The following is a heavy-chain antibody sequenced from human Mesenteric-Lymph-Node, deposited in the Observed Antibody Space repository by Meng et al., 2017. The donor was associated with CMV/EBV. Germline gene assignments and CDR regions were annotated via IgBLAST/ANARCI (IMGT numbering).Heavy chain of an antibody. CDR1: GFIVCNNY. J-gene: IGHJ3*02. CDR3: ARGGHSGSYSDAFDI. V-gene: IGHV3-66*03. Sequence: GEALKISCASSGFIVCNNYMSGVRQAPGKGLELVSIIYNCGSTYSADSVKGRFTISRDNSKNTLYLQMNSLRAEDKAVYYCARGGHSGSYSDAFDIWGQGTMVTVSS. CDR2: IYNCGST. D-gene: IGHD1-26*01.